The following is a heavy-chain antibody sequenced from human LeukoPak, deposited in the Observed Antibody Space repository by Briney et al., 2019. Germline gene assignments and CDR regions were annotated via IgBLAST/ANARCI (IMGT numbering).Heavy chain of an antibody. Sequence: ASVKVPCKASGYTFTSYGISWVRQAPGQGLEWMGWISAYNGNTNYAQKLQGRVTMTTDTSTSTAYMELRSLRSDDTAVYYCAKLVTIFGVVTDYYFDYWGQGTLVTVSS. J-gene: IGHJ4*02. V-gene: IGHV1-18*01. CDR1: GYTFTSYG. CDR2: ISAYNGNT. CDR3: AKLVTIFGVVTDYYFDY. D-gene: IGHD3-3*01.